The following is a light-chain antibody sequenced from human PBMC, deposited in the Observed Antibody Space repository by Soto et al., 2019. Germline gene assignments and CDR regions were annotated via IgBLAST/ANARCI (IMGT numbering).Light chain of an antibody. CDR1: SSDVGSYNY. CDR2: EVT. CDR3: SSYAGSNTRYL. V-gene: IGLV2-8*01. J-gene: IGLJ1*01. Sequence: QSVLTQPPSASGSPGQSVTISCTGASSDVGSYNYVSWYQQHPGKATKVIIYEVTKRPSGVPDRFSGSKSGNTASLTVSGLQAEDEADYYCSSYAGSNTRYLFGSGTKVTVL.